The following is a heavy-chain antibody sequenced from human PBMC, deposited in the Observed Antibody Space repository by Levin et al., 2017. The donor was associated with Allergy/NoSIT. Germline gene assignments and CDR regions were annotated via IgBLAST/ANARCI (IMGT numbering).Heavy chain of an antibody. Sequence: GESLKISCAASGFTLSQYWMSWVRQPPGKGLEWVAKIKPDGTETYYVDSLKGRVTTSRDNTRKSLSLQINNLRAEDTAVYYCARDSFSTSSGLDYYYGLDVWGQGTTVTVSS. J-gene: IGHJ6*02. CDR2: IKPDGTET. V-gene: IGHV3-7*01. D-gene: IGHD2/OR15-2a*01. CDR3: ARDSFSTSSGLDYYYGLDV. CDR1: GFTLSQYW.